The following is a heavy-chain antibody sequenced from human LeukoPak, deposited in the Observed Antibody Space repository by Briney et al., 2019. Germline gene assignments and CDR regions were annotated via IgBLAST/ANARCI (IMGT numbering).Heavy chain of an antibody. CDR3: AAMLSSGYYFY. Sequence: GGSLRLSCAASGFTFSSYGMHWVRQAPGKGLEWVAVIWYDGSNKYYADSVKGRFTISRDNSKNTLYLQMNSLRAEDTAVYYCAAMLSSGYYFYWGQGTLVTVSS. CDR2: IWYDGSNK. CDR1: GFTFSSYG. J-gene: IGHJ4*02. D-gene: IGHD3-22*01. V-gene: IGHV3-33*01.